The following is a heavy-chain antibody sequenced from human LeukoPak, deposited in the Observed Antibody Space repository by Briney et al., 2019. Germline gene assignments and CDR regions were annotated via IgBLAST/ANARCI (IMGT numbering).Heavy chain of an antibody. CDR2: IYHSGSA. CDR3: ARAGLYYDFWNWFDP. CDR1: GYSISSGYY. D-gene: IGHD3-3*01. J-gene: IGHJ5*02. V-gene: IGHV4-38-2*02. Sequence: SETLSLTCTVSGYSISSGYYWGWIRQPPGKGLEWIGSIYHSGSAYYNPSLKSRVTISVDTSKNQFSLKLSSVTAADTAVYYCARAGLYYDFWNWFDPWGQGTLVTVSS.